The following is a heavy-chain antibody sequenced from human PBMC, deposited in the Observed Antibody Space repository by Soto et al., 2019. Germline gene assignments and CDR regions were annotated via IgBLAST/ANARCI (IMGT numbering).Heavy chain of an antibody. CDR1: GGSISSGGYY. J-gene: IGHJ4*02. V-gene: IGHV4-31*03. Sequence: PSETLSLTCTVSGGSISSGGYYWSWIRQHPGKGLEWIGYIYYSGSTYYNPSLKSRVTISVDTSKNQFSLKLSSVTAADTAVYYCARARSVYYDFWSGYSYFDYWGQGTLVTVSS. D-gene: IGHD3-3*01. CDR2: IYYSGST. CDR3: ARARSVYYDFWSGYSYFDY.